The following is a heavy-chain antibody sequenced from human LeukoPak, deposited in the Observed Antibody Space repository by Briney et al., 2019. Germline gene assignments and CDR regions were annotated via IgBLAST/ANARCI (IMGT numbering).Heavy chain of an antibody. CDR2: IIPILGIA. Sequence: SVKVSCKASGGTFSSYAISWVRQAPGQGLEWMGRIIPILGIANYAQKLQGRVTMTTDTSTSTAYMELRSLRSDDTAVYYCARSYGLRSSDNWFDPWGQGTLVTVSP. V-gene: IGHV1-69*04. J-gene: IGHJ5*02. CDR1: GGTFSSYA. CDR3: ARSYGLRSSDNWFDP. D-gene: IGHD3-10*01.